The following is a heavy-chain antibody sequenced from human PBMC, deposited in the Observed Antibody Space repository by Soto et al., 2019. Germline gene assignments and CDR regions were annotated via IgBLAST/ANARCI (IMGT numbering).Heavy chain of an antibody. CDR3: ARGPPGAYDSSGYLNY. CDR2: ISASGGST. J-gene: IGHJ4*02. V-gene: IGHV3-23*01. Sequence: GGSLRLSCAASGFTFSSYAMSWVRQAPGKGLEWVSAISASGGSTYYADYVKGRFTITRDNSKNTLYLQMGSLRAEDMAVYFCARGPPGAYDSSGYLNYWGQGTLVTVSS. D-gene: IGHD3-22*01. CDR1: GFTFSSYA.